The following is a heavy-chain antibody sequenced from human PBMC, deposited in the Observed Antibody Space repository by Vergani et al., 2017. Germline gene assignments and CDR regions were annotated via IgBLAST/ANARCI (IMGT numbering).Heavy chain of an antibody. CDR2: IYYSGST. CDR3: AARPYSSGWHGRYFDY. J-gene: IGHJ4*02. V-gene: IGHV4-31*03. CDR1: GGPISCGGYY. Sequence: QVQLQESGPGLVKPSQTPSPTFTVPGGPISCGGYYWSWTRQHPGTGLEWIGYIYYSGSTYYNPSLERRVTISVDTSKNQFSLKLSSVTAADTAVYYCAARPYSSGWHGRYFDYWGQGTLVTVSS. D-gene: IGHD6-19*01.